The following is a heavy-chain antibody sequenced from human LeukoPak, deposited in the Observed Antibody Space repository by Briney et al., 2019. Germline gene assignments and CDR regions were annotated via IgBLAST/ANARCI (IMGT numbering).Heavy chain of an antibody. J-gene: IGHJ6*03. Sequence: GGSLRLSCAASGFTLSDYYMSWIRQAPGKGLEWVSYISSSGSTIYYADSVKGRFTISRDNAKNSLYLQMNSLRAEDTAVYYCARVVLDRPYYYYYMDVWGKGTTVTVSS. V-gene: IGHV3-11*04. CDR3: ARVVLDRPYYYYYMDV. CDR1: GFTLSDYY. CDR2: ISSSGSTI. D-gene: IGHD2-8*01.